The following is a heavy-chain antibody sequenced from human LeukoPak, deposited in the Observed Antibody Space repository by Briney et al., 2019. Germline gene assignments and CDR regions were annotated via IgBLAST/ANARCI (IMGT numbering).Heavy chain of an antibody. CDR2: IYYSGST. CDR1: SGSISSYY. Sequence: SETLSLTCTVSSGSISSYYWSWMRQPPGKGLEWIGYIYYSGSTNYNPSLKSRVTISVDTSKNQFSLKLSSVTAADTAVYYCARDRWFDPWGQGTLVTVSS. CDR3: ARDRWFDP. J-gene: IGHJ5*02. V-gene: IGHV4-59*01.